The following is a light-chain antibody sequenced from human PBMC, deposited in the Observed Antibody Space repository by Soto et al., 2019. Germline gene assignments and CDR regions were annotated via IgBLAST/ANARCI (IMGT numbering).Light chain of an antibody. CDR2: DAS. V-gene: IGKV3-11*01. J-gene: IGKJ5*01. CDR1: QSVSSY. CDR3: QQRSNSPST. Sequence: EIVLTQSPATLSLSPGERATLSCRTSQSVSSYFAWYQQKPDRAPRLLIYDASNSATGIPARFIASGSATDFTLTISSLAPKELEVYYWQQRSNSPSTFGQGTRLESK.